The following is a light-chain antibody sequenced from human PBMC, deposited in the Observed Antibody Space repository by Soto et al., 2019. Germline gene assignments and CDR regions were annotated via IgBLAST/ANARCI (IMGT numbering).Light chain of an antibody. V-gene: IGLV1-47*01. J-gene: IGLJ3*02. CDR3: AAWDGGLSGWV. Sequence: QSVLTQPPSASGPPGQRVAIPCSGSTSNIGSKYVYWYQQLPGTAPKLLIYRNNQRPSGVPDRFSGSKSGTSASLAISGLRPDDQADYYCAAWDGGLSGWVFGGGTKLTVL. CDR2: RNN. CDR1: TSNIGSKY.